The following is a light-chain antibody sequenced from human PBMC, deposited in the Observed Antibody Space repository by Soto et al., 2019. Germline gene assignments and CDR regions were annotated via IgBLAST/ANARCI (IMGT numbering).Light chain of an antibody. CDR3: QSSDASLRRV. Sequence: QSVLTQPPSVSGAPGQRVTIPCTGNTSNIGAGYDVHWYQHLPGTAPKLLIFANTNRPSGVPDRFSGSKSGTSASLVITGLRADDEADYYCQSSDASLRRVFGGGTKVTVL. CDR2: ANT. CDR1: TSNIGAGYD. J-gene: IGLJ3*02. V-gene: IGLV1-40*01.